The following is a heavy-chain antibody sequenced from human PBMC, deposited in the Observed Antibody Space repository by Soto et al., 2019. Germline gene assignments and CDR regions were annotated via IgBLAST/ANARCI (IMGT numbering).Heavy chain of an antibody. Sequence: SETLSLTCFVSGASISSNYWSWIRQPPGKGLEWIGYIYYSGNTNYNPSLKSRVIISIDTSKNHFFLKLSSVTAADTAVYYCARGPYYYYYGLDVWGQGTTVTVSS. V-gene: IGHV4-59*01. CDR3: ARGPYYYYYGLDV. CDR1: GASISSNY. CDR2: IYYSGNT. J-gene: IGHJ6*02.